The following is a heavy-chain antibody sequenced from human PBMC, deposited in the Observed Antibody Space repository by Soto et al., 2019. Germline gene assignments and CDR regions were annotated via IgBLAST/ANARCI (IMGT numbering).Heavy chain of an antibody. CDR2: IKSKTDGGTT. Sequence: GESLKISCAASGFTFSNAWMSWVRQAPGKGLEWVGRIKSKTDGGTTDYAAPVKGRFTISRDDSKNTLYLQMNSLKTEDTAVYYCTTRTKWELQGDAFDIWGQGTMVTVSS. CDR1: GFTFSNAW. J-gene: IGHJ3*02. CDR3: TTRTKWELQGDAFDI. D-gene: IGHD1-26*01. V-gene: IGHV3-15*01.